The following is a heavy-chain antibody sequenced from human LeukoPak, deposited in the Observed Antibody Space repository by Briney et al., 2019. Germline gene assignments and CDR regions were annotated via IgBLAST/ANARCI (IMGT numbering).Heavy chain of an antibody. CDR3: ARIEDVTRGYNHAYYFDY. D-gene: IGHD5-18*01. J-gene: IGHJ4*02. CDR1: GGSISSNDYY. V-gene: IGHV4-39*07. CDR2: IYYRGST. Sequence: SETLSLTCTVSGGSISSNDYYWVWLRQPPGKGVEFIGSIYYRGSTYYNPSLKSRVTLLVDTSKNQFSLKLSSVTAEDTAVYYCARIEDVTRGYNHAYYFDYWGQGTLVTVSS.